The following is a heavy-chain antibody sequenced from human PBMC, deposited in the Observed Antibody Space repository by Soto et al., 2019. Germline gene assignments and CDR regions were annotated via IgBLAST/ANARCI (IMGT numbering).Heavy chain of an antibody. CDR3: ARGGRGDGKNNYFFYGMHV. D-gene: IGHD3-10*01. J-gene: IGHJ6*02. V-gene: IGHV1-69*13. Sequence: ASVKVSCKASGGTFSSYAMSWVRQAPGQGLEWVGGIIPVFGTPKYAQKFQGRITITADESTGTAYMELTSLTSEDTAVYYCARGGRGDGKNNYFFYGMHVRGQGNTVT. CDR1: GGTFSSYA. CDR2: IIPVFGTP.